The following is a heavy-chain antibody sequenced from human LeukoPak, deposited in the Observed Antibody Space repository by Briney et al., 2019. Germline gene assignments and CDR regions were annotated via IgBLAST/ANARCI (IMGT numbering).Heavy chain of an antibody. CDR3: ARAGIAAAGTYH. Sequence: GGSLRLSCAASGFTFSSYWMNWARQAPGKGLEWVASINHNGNVNYYVDSVKGRFTISRDNAKNSLYLQMNSLRAEDTAVYYCARAGIAAAGTYHWGQGTLVTVSS. CDR1: GFTFSSYW. J-gene: IGHJ5*02. CDR2: INHNGNVN. D-gene: IGHD6-13*01. V-gene: IGHV3-7*04.